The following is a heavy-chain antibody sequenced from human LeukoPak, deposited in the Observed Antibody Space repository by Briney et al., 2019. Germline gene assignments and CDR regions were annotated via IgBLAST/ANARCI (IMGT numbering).Heavy chain of an antibody. D-gene: IGHD6-13*01. Sequence: PGGSLRLSCAASGFTIDDYAMHWVGQAPGKGLEWCSGISWNSGSIGYADSVKGRFTISRDNAKNSLYLQMNSLRAEDTALYYCAKDSGSSWYGTERDDYWGQGTLVTVSS. V-gene: IGHV3-9*01. J-gene: IGHJ4*02. CDR3: AKDSGSSWYGTERDDY. CDR2: ISWNSGSI. CDR1: GFTIDDYA.